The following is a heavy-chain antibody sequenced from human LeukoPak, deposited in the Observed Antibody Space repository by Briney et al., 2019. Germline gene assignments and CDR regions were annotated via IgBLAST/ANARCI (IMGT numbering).Heavy chain of an antibody. CDR1: GFTFSSYG. CDR3: ARDPAFYGD. V-gene: IGHV3-23*01. D-gene: IGHD4-17*01. CDR2: ISGSGGST. Sequence: GGSLRLSCAASGFTFSSYGMSWVRQAPGKGLEWVSAISGSGGSTYYADSVKGRFTISRDNSKSMLYLQMGSMRTEDMAVYYCARDPAFYGDWGQGTLVTVSS. J-gene: IGHJ4*02.